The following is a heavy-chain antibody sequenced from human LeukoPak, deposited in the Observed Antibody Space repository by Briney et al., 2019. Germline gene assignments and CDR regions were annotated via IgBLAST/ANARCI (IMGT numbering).Heavy chain of an antibody. Sequence: PGGSLRLSCAASGFTFSSYGMHWVRQAPGKGLEWVAVISYDGGNKYYADSVKGRFTISRDNSKNTLYLQMNSLRAEDTAVYYCAKKIAVAGTGFDYWGQGTLVTVSS. CDR3: AKKIAVAGTGFDY. J-gene: IGHJ4*02. CDR1: GFTFSSYG. D-gene: IGHD6-19*01. CDR2: ISYDGGNK. V-gene: IGHV3-30*18.